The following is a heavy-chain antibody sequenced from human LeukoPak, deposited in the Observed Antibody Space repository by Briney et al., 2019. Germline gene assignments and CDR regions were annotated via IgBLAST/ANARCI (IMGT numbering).Heavy chain of an antibody. V-gene: IGHV4-39*01. CDR3: ARHMWFGPGQLYYYMDV. J-gene: IGHJ6*03. CDR2: IYYSGST. Sequence: SETLSLTCTVSGGSISSSSYYWGWIRQPPGKGLEWIGSIYYSGSTYYNPSLKSRVTTSVDTSKNQFSLKLGSVTAADTAVYYCARHMWFGPGQLYYYMDVWGKGTTVTVSS. D-gene: IGHD3-10*01. CDR1: GGSISSSSYY.